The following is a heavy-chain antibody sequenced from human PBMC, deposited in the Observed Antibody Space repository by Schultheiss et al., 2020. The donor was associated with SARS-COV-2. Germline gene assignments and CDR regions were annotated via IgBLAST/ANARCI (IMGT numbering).Heavy chain of an antibody. D-gene: IGHD1-20*01. J-gene: IGHJ4*02. CDR2: ISGSGGST. CDR1: GFTFSSYE. CDR3: AILTGTGGNFDY. V-gene: IGHV3-23*01. Sequence: GGSLRLSCAASGFTFSSYEMNWVRQAPGKGLEWVSAISGSGGSTYYADSVKGRFTISRDNAKNTLYLQMNSLRAEDTAVYYCAILTGTGGNFDYWGQGTLVTVSS.